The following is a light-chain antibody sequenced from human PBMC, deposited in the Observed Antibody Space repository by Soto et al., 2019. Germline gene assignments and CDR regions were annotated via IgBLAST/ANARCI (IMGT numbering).Light chain of an antibody. J-gene: IGKJ4*01. CDR2: GAS. CDR3: QQRKSYPLT. V-gene: IGKV3-15*01. Sequence: EIALTQSPDTLSVCPGERATISCLASQSISSDLAWHQHKPGQAPRLLIYGASTRATGIPARFSGSGSGTEFTLTISSLQSEDLATYYYQQRKSYPLTFGGGTKVDIK. CDR1: QSISSD.